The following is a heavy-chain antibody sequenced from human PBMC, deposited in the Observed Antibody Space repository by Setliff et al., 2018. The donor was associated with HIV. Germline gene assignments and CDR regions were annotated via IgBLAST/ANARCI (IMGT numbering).Heavy chain of an antibody. CDR2: IYYSGRTSHSGST. Sequence: SETLSLTCTVSGDSITSGGYSWTWFRQPPGKALEWVGYIYYSGRTSHSGSTYYNPSVASRITISGDTSKNQFSLKLTSVTAADTAIYYCARENGWLFGWFDPWGQGTPVTVSS. CDR3: ARENGWLFGWFDP. V-gene: IGHV4-30-4*08. D-gene: IGHD3-22*01. CDR1: GDSITSGGYS. J-gene: IGHJ5*02.